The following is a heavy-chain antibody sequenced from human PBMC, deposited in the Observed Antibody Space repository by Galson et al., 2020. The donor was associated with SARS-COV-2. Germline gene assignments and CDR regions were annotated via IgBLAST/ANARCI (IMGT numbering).Heavy chain of an antibody. Sequence: SVKVSCKASGGTFSSYAISWVRQAPGQGLEWMGGIIPIFGTANYAQKFQGRVTITADESTSTAYMELSSLRSEDTAVYYCARSQLRFLEGYYYGMDVWGQGTTVTVSS. V-gene: IGHV1-69*13. CDR3: ARSQLRFLEGYYYGMDV. CDR1: GGTFSSYA. J-gene: IGHJ6*02. CDR2: IIPIFGTA. D-gene: IGHD3-3*01.